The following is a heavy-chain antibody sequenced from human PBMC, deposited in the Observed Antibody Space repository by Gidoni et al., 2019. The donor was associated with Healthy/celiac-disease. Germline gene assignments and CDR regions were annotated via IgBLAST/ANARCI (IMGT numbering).Heavy chain of an antibody. J-gene: IGHJ4*02. CDR2: MSGSGCST. CDR1: GFPFSSYA. D-gene: IGHD2-2*01. V-gene: IGHV3-23*01. Sequence: EVQLLESGGGLVQPGGYLRLSCAASGFPFSSYAMSWVRHAPGKGLEWVSAMSGSGCSTYYADSVKGRFTISRDNSKNTLYLQMNSLRAEDTAVYYCAKDLPLPYCSSTSCSTFDYWGQGTLVTVSS. CDR3: AKDLPLPYCSSTSCSTFDY.